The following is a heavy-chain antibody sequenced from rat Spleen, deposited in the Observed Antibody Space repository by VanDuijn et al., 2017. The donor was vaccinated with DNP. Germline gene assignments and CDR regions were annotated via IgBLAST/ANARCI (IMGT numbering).Heavy chain of an antibody. CDR1: GFSFSDYY. Sequence: EVQLVESGGGLVQPGRSLKLSCVASGFSFSDYYMAWVRQAPKKGLEWVAAISPSGSRTYYPDSVKGRFTISRDNAKNTLYLQMNSLRSEDTATYYCARDNYGGYYWGHGVMVTVSS. CDR2: ISPSGSRT. J-gene: IGHJ2*01. D-gene: IGHD1-11*01. V-gene: IGHV5S23*01. CDR3: ARDNYGGYY.